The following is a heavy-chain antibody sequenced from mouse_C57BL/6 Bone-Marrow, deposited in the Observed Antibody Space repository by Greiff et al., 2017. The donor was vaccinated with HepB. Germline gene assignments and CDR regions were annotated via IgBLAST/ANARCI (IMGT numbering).Heavy chain of an antibody. J-gene: IGHJ4*01. Sequence: VKLVESGAELARPGASVKLSCKASGYTFTSYGISWVKQRTGQGLEWIGEIYPRSGNTYYNEKFKGKATLTADKSSSTAYMELRSLTSEDSAVYLCARSDSASYLGAMDYWGQGTSVTVSS. CDR3: ARSDSASYLGAMDY. CDR1: GYTFTSYG. CDR2: IYPRSGNT. V-gene: IGHV1-81*01. D-gene: IGHD3-2*02.